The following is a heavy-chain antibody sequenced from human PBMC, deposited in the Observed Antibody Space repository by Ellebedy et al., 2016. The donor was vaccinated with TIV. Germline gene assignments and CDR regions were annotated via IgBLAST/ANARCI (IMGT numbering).Heavy chain of an antibody. CDR3: AKGHRVDY. CDR2: ISYDGSNK. J-gene: IGHJ4*02. Sequence: GESLKISCAASGFTFSSYGMHWVRQAPGKGLEWVAVISYDGSNKYYADSVKGRFTISRDNSKNTLYLQMNSLRAEDTAVYYCAKGHRVDYWGQGTLVTVSS. D-gene: IGHD3-10*01. V-gene: IGHV3-30*18. CDR1: GFTFSSYG.